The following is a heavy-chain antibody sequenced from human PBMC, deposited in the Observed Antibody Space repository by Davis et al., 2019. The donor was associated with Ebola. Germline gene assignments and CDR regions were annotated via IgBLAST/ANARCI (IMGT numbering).Heavy chain of an antibody. CDR1: GYTFTSYY. Sequence: GASLRLSFAASGYTFTSYYMHWVRQAPGQGLEWTGIINPSGGSTSYAQNFQGRVTMTRDTSTSTVSMELSSLRSEDTAVYYCARDLEGGYYDSRVDYWGQGTLVTVSS. CDR3: ARDLEGGYYDSRVDY. CDR2: INPSGGST. V-gene: IGHV1-46*01. J-gene: IGHJ4*02. D-gene: IGHD3-22*01.